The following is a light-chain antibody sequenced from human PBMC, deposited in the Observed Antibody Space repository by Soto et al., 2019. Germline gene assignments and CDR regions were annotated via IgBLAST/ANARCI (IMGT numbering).Light chain of an antibody. J-gene: IGLJ3*02. CDR2: EVS. CDR1: SGDVGGYNY. CDR3: SSYTTSSTWV. V-gene: IGLV2-14*01. Sequence: QSVLTQPASVSGSPGQSITISCTGTSGDVGGYNYVSWYQQHPGKAPKLMIYEVSNRPSGVSSRFSGSKAGNTASLTISGLQAEDEADYYCSSYTTSSTWVFGGGTKLTVL.